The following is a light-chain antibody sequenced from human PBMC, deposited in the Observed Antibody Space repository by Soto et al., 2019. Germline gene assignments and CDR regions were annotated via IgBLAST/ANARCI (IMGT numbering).Light chain of an antibody. CDR3: SSYATNNKAL. V-gene: IGLV1-44*01. J-gene: IGLJ2*01. Sequence: QSVLTQAPSASGTPGQRVTMSCSGTKSNIGSNKVNWYQQLPGTAPKLLIHANDQRPSGVPDRFSGSKSGTSASLAISGLQSEDGADYYCSSYATNNKALFGGGTQLTVL. CDR1: KSNIGSNK. CDR2: AND.